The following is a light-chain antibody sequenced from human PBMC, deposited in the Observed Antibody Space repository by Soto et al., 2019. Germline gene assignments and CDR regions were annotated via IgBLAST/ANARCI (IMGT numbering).Light chain of an antibody. CDR3: QQRNNWPPIT. V-gene: IGKV3-11*01. J-gene: IGKJ5*01. CDR2: DAS. CDR1: QSVRRY. Sequence: EIVLKQSPATLSLSPGERATLSCRASQSVRRYLAWYQQKPGQAPRLLIYDASTRATGIPARFSGSGSETDFTLTITSLEPEDFAVYYCQQRNNWPPITFGQGTRLEI.